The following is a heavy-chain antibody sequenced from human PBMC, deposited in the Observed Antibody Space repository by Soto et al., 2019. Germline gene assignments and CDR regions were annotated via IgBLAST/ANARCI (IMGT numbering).Heavy chain of an antibody. CDR3: ARDRAGDDFWSGYYKTGYYYYMDV. V-gene: IGHV1-18*01. CDR1: GYTFTSYG. Sequence: ASVKVSCKASGYTFTSYGISWVRQAPGQGLEWMGWISAYNGNTNYAQKLQGRVTMTTDTSTSTAYMELRSLRSDDTAVYYCARDRAGDDFWSGYYKTGYYYYMDVWG. D-gene: IGHD3-3*01. CDR2: ISAYNGNT. J-gene: IGHJ6*03.